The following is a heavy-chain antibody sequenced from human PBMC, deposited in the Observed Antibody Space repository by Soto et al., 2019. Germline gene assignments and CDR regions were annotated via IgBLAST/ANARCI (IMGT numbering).Heavy chain of an antibody. CDR2: IYTSGST. Sequence: SETVSLTCTVSGGSISSYYWSWIRQPAGKGLEWIGRIYTSGSTNYNPSLKSRVTMSVDTSKNQFSLKLSSVTAADTAVYYCARDYTIFGVVLSHVFDYWGQGTLVTVSS. CDR1: GGSISSYY. V-gene: IGHV4-4*07. J-gene: IGHJ4*02. CDR3: ARDYTIFGVVLSHVFDY. D-gene: IGHD3-3*01.